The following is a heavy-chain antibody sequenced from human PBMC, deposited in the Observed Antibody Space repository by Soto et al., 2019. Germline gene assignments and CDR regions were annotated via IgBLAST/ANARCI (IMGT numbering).Heavy chain of an antibody. V-gene: IGHV4-59*08. CDR2: IYYSGST. Sequence: PSETLSLTCTVSGGSISSYYWSWIRQPPGKGLEWIGYIYYSGSTNYNPSLKSRVTISVDTSKNQFSLKLNSMTAADTAVYYCARHNYGSGNTYFDYWGQGTLVTVPQ. CDR3: ARHNYGSGNTYFDY. J-gene: IGHJ4*02. D-gene: IGHD3-10*01. CDR1: GGSISSYY.